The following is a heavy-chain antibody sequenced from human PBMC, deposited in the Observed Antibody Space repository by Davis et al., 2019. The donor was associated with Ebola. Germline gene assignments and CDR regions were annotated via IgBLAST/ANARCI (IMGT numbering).Heavy chain of an antibody. J-gene: IGHJ6*02. CDR1: GYSFSNYW. CDR2: IYPGDSDT. D-gene: IGHD6-19*01. CDR3: ARLQVAGTVYYYYYGMDV. V-gene: IGHV5-51*01. Sequence: GESLKISCKGSGYSFSNYWIGWVRQMPGKGLEWMGIIYPGDSDTRYSPSFQGQVTISADKSISTAYLQWSSLKASDTAMYYCARLQVAGTVYYYYYGMDVWGQGTTVTVSS.